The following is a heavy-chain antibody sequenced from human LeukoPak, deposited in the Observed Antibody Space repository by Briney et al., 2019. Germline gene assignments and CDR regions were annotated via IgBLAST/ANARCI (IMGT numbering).Heavy chain of an antibody. CDR3: GTGWAVDF. CDR1: GFTFSSYW. J-gene: IGHJ4*02. D-gene: IGHD5-24*01. Sequence: SGGSLRLSCAASGFTFSSYWMSWVRQAPGKGLECVAIIKKDGSEKYHVDSVKGRFTISRDNAKNSLYLQMNSLRAEDTAVYYCGTGWAVDFWGQGTLVTVSS. V-gene: IGHV3-7*01. CDR2: IKKDGSEK.